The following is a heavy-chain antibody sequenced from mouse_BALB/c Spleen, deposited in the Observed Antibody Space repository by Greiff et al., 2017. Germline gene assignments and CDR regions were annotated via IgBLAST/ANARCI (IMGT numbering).Heavy chain of an antibody. D-gene: IGHD1-1*01. J-gene: IGHJ4*01. CDR3: ARDTDYGSSYVYAMDY. Sequence: EVKLMESGGGLVKPGGSLKLSCAASGFTFSSYGMSWVRQTPDKRLELVATINSNGGSTYYPDSVKGRFTISRDNAKNTLYLQMSSLKSEDTAMYYCARDTDYGSSYVYAMDYWGQGTSVTVSS. CDR1: GFTFSSYG. CDR2: INSNGGST. V-gene: IGHV5-6-3*01.